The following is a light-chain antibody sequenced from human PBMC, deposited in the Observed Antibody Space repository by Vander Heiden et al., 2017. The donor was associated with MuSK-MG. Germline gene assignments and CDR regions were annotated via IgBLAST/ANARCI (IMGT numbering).Light chain of an antibody. CDR3: SSYSPTANVI. Sequence: QSALTQPASVSGSPGQSVTMSCTATTFDHNHVPWYQKHPAKSPTLPIYCSDLRPPGFFTRFSGSKSAGAAFLTISGLLPEDEADYYCSSYSPTANVIFGGGTKLAVL. CDR1: TFDHNH. J-gene: IGLJ2*01. CDR2: CSD. V-gene: IGLV2-14*03.